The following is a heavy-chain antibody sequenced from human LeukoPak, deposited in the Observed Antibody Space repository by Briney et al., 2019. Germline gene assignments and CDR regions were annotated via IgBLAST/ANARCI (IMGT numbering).Heavy chain of an antibody. CDR2: ISSSSGTI. D-gene: IGHD3-22*01. J-gene: IGHJ4*02. V-gene: IGHV3-48*04. Sequence: GGSLRLSCAASGFTFSSYSMNWVRQAPGKGLEWVSYISSSSGTIYYADSVKGRFTISRDNAKNSLYLQTNSLRAEDTAVYYCARDSPPDYYDSSGYPSEIHYWGQGTLVTVSS. CDR3: ARDSPPDYYDSSGYPSEIHY. CDR1: GFTFSSYS.